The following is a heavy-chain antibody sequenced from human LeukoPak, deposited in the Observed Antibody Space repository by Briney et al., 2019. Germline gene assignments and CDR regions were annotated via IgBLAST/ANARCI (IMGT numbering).Heavy chain of an antibody. J-gene: IGHJ3*02. D-gene: IGHD3-22*01. V-gene: IGHV1-18*01. CDR3: ARGDYYDGSGYYKINAFDI. CDR1: GYTSTSYG. CDR2: ISAYNGNT. Sequence: ASVKVSCKASGYTSTSYGISWVRQAPGQGLEWMGWISAYNGNTNYAQKFQGRVTMTTDTSTSTAYMELRSLRSDDTAVYYCARGDYYDGSGYYKINAFDIWGQGTMVTVSS.